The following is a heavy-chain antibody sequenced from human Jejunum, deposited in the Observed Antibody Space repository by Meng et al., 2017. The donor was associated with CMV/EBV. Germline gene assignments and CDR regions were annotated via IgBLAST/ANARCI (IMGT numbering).Heavy chain of an antibody. D-gene: IGHD2-21*01. J-gene: IGHJ2*01. CDR3: ASERWGSGYLDL. CDR1: GNPFSDYA. Sequence: CKASGNPFSDYAMRWVRRAPGQRLGWMGLVDADNGNTRYSQKFQGSVTISRDTSASTVYIELSSLTSKDTAVYYCASERWGSGYLDLWGRGSLVTVSS. CDR2: VDADNGNT. V-gene: IGHV1-3*01.